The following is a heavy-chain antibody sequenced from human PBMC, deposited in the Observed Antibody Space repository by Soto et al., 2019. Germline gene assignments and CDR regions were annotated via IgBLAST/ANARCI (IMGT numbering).Heavy chain of an antibody. J-gene: IGHJ6*02. CDR2: ISGSGGGT. CDR1: GFTFSSYA. Sequence: GGSLRLSCAASGFTFSSYAMTWVRQAPGKGLEWVSAISGSGGGTYYADSVKGRFTISRDNSKITLYLKLNSLRAEDTAVYYCARDLEGRITSFRVVTRNYGMEVWGQGATVTVSS. V-gene: IGHV3-23*01. CDR3: ARDLEGRITSFRVVTRNYGMEV. D-gene: IGHD3-3*01.